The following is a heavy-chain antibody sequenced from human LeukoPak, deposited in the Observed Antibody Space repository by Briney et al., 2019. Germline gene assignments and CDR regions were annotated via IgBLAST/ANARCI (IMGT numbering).Heavy chain of an antibody. Sequence: GGSLRLSCAAAGFTFSSYSMNWVRQAPGKGLEWVSYISSSSSTIYYADSVKGRFTISRDNAKNSLYLQMNSLRAEETAVYYCASGGSSWFFDYRGQGTLVTVSS. V-gene: IGHV3-48*01. CDR2: ISSSSSTI. CDR1: GFTFSSYS. CDR3: ASGGSSWFFDY. D-gene: IGHD6-13*01. J-gene: IGHJ4*02.